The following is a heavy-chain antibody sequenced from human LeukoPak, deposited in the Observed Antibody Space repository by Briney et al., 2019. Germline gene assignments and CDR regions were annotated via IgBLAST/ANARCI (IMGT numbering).Heavy chain of an antibody. CDR2: ITWDSGSI. Sequence: GGSLRLSCAASGLTFSKYGMQWVRQAPGKGLEWLSGITWDSGSIGYADSVKGRFTISRDNAKNSLYLQLNSLRTEDTALYYCVRGGYYYGMDVWGQGTTVTVSS. V-gene: IGHV3-9*01. J-gene: IGHJ6*02. CDR3: VRGGYYYGMDV. D-gene: IGHD2-15*01. CDR1: GLTFSKYG.